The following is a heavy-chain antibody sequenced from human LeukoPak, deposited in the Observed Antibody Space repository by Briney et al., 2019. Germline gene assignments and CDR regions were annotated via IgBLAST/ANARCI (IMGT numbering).Heavy chain of an antibody. V-gene: IGHV3-23*01. CDR2: ISGSGSTT. Sequence: PGGSLRLSCEVSGLIFSDYAMSWVRQAPGKGLEWVSGISGSGSTTLYADSVKGRFTIFRDNSKNALYLQMNSLRAEDTAVYYCAKGSGPFDSWGQGPLVPVSS. CDR1: GLIFSDYA. D-gene: IGHD6-25*01. CDR3: AKGSGPFDS. J-gene: IGHJ4*02.